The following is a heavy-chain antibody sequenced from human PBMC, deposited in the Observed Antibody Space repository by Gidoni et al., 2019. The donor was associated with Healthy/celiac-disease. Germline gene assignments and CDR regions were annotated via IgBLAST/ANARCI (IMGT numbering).Heavy chain of an antibody. CDR1: GGTFSSYD. CDR3: ARDCIDPGSDYYYGMDA. CDR2: IIPILGIA. Sequence: QVQLVQSGAEVKKPGSSVKVSCQASGGTFSSYDISWVRQAPGQGLELMGRIIPILGIANYAQKFQGRVTITADKSTSTAYMELSSLRSEDTAVYYCARDCIDPGSDYYYGMDAWGQGTTVTVSS. V-gene: IGHV1-69*04. J-gene: IGHJ6*02. D-gene: IGHD2-15*01.